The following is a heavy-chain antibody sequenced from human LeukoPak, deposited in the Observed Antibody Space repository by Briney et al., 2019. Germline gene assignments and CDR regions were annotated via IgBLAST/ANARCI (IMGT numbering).Heavy chain of an antibody. CDR1: GGTISSDNYY. V-gene: IGHV4-61*02. CDR3: ARSSGYSYGRRWFDY. CDR2: IYRSGST. D-gene: IGHD5-18*01. J-gene: IGHJ4*02. Sequence: SQTLSFNCTVYGGTISSDNYYWSWIRQPAGKGLEWIGRIYRSGSTNYNPSLKSRVTISVDTSKNQFSLKLSFVTAADTAVYYCARSSGYSYGRRWFDYWGQGTLVTVSS.